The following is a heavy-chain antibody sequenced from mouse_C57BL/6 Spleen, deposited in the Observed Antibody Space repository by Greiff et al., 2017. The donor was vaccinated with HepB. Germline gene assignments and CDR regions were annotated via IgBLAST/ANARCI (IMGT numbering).Heavy chain of an antibody. J-gene: IGHJ4*01. Sequence: QVQLKESGPGLVQPSQSLSITCTVSGFSLTSYGVHWVRQSPGKGLEWLGVIWSGGSTDYNAAFISSLSISKDNSKSQVFFKMNSLQADDTAIYYCARKASPLLFYAMDYWGQGTSVTVSS. CDR2: IWSGGST. CDR1: GFSLTSYG. V-gene: IGHV2-2*01. D-gene: IGHD2-1*01. CDR3: ARKASPLLFYAMDY.